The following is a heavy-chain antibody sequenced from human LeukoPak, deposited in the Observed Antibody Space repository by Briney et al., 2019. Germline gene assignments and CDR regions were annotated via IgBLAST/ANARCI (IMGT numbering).Heavy chain of an antibody. V-gene: IGHV4-34*01. CDR3: ARYASGSYYRGIDY. Sequence: SETLSLTCAVYGGSFSGYYWSWIRQPPGKGLEWIGEINHSGSTYYNPSLKSRVTISVDTSKNQFSLKLSSVSAADTAVYYCARYASGSYYRGIDYWGQGTLVTVSS. D-gene: IGHD1-26*01. CDR1: GGSFSGYY. CDR2: INHSGST. J-gene: IGHJ4*02.